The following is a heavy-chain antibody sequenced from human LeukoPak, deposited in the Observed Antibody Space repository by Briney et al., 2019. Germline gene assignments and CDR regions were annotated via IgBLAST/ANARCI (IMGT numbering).Heavy chain of an antibody. J-gene: IGHJ4*02. CDR1: GGSISSTSYY. Sequence: PSETLSLTCIVSGGSISSTSYYWGWIRQPPGKGLEWIGSIYYSGSTYYNPSLKSRVTISVDTSRNQFSLNLSSVTAADTAVYYCARVAYSGSYYFDYWGQGTLVTVSS. CDR2: IYYSGST. CDR3: ARVAYSGSYYFDY. D-gene: IGHD1-26*01. V-gene: IGHV4-39*07.